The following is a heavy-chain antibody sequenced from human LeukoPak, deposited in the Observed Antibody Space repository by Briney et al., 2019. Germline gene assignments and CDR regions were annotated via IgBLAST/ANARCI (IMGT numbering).Heavy chain of an antibody. V-gene: IGHV3-48*01. CDR1: GFTFSSYS. CDR2: ISSSSSTI. Sequence: GGSLRLSCAASGFTFSSYSMNWVRQAPGKGLEWVSYISSSSSTIYYADSVKGRFTISRDNAKNSLYLQMNSLRAEDTAVYYCARDRYDILTGYVRFDYWGQGTLVTVSS. CDR3: ARDRYDILTGYVRFDY. J-gene: IGHJ4*02. D-gene: IGHD3-9*01.